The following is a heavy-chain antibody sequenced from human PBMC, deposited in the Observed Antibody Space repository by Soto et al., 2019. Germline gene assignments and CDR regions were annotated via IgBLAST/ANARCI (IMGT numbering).Heavy chain of an antibody. J-gene: IGHJ5*02. V-gene: IGHV4-31*03. Sequence: SETLSLTCFVSGYSITAGGYYWSWIRHHPGKGLEWIGSFYSSGSTIYNPSLRSRVSISGDTSSNQFSMSLTSVTAADTARYYCARMYSSGSGWFHPWGQGTLVTVSS. D-gene: IGHD6-19*01. CDR2: FYSSGST. CDR1: GYSITAGGYY. CDR3: ARMYSSGSGWFHP.